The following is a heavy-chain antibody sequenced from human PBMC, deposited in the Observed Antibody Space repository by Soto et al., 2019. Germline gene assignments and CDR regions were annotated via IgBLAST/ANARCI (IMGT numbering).Heavy chain of an antibody. CDR3: XXXXXXXFDY. V-gene: IGHV4-59*01. J-gene: IGHJ4*02. Sequence: QVQLQESGPGLVXPSETXSLTCTVSGGSISSYYWSWIRQPPGKGLEWIGYIYYSGSTNYNPSLKSRVTISVDTSKNQFSLKLSSXXXXXXXXXXXXXXXXXXFDYWGQGTLVTVSS. CDR1: GGSISSYY. CDR2: IYYSGST.